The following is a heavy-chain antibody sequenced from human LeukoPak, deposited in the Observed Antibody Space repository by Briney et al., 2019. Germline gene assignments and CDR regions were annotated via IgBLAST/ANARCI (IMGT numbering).Heavy chain of an antibody. J-gene: IGHJ6*03. V-gene: IGHV1-8*01. Sequence: GASVKVSCKPSGYTFTSYDINGGRQAPGQRLESQPTLSPTSGNTGYAQKVQGRVSMTRNTYISTAYMELSRLRSEDTAVYYCARGHAISMVRKQRLYYYMDVWGKGNTVTVSS. D-gene: IGHD3-10*01. CDR3: ARGHAISMVRKQRLYYYMDV. CDR1: GYTFTSYD. CDR2: LSPTSGNT.